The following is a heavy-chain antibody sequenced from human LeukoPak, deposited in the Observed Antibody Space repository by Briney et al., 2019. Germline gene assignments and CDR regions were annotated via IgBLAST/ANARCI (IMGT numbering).Heavy chain of an antibody. V-gene: IGHV1-2*02. J-gene: IGHJ1*01. CDR1: GYTFTGYY. CDR2: INPNSGGT. Sequence: EASVKVSYKASGYTFTGYYMHWVRQAPGQGLEWMGWINPNSGGTNYAQKFQGRVTMTRDTSISTAYMELSRLRSDDTAVYYCARGEGDNSGYRYFHHWGQGTLVTVSS. D-gene: IGHD3-22*01. CDR3: ARGEGDNSGYRYFHH.